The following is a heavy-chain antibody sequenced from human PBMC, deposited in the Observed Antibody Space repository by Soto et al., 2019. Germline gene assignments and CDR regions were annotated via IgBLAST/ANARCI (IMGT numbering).Heavy chain of an antibody. CDR2: ISYDGSNK. Sequence: GGSLRLSCAASGFTFSSYGMHWVRQAPGKGLEWVAVISYDGSNKYYADSVKGRFTISRDNSKNTLYLQMNSLRAEDTAVYYCAKGAPRGQGSWYGGWYYYGMDVWGQGTTVTVSS. D-gene: IGHD6-13*01. V-gene: IGHV3-30*18. CDR3: AKGAPRGQGSWYGGWYYYGMDV. J-gene: IGHJ6*02. CDR1: GFTFSSYG.